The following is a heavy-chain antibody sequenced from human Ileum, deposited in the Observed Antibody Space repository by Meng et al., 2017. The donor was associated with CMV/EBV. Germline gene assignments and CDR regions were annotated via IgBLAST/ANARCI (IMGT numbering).Heavy chain of an antibody. CDR2: IDYRGGT. CDR3: AGRSFDYDLWSGVLDN. Sequence: ETLSLTCTVSGGSISSYYWSWIRQPPGKGLQWIAYIDYRGGTKYNPSLRSRVTMSVDTSKNQFSLKLTTVTAADTALYYCAGRSFDYDLWSGVLDNWGQGTLVTVSS. D-gene: IGHD3-3*01. V-gene: IGHV4-59*01. CDR1: GGSISSYY. J-gene: IGHJ4*02.